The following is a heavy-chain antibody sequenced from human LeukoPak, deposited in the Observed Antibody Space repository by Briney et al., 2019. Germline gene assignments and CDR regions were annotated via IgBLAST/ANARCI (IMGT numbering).Heavy chain of an antibody. V-gene: IGHV1-8*01. CDR1: GYTFTSYD. CDR3: PRRVSTSYDSSGYLSFDY. J-gene: IGHJ4*02. D-gene: IGHD3-22*01. Sequence: GASVKVSCKASGYTFTSYDINWVRQATGQGLEWMGWMNPNSGNTGYAQKFQGRVTMTRNTSISTAYMELSSLRSEDTAVFYCPRRVSTSYDSSGYLSFDYWGQGTLVTVSS. CDR2: MNPNSGNT.